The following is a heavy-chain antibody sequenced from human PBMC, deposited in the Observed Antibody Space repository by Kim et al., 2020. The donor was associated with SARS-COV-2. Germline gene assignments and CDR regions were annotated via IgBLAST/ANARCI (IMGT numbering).Heavy chain of an antibody. Sequence: SETLSLTCAVYGGSFSGYYWSWIRQPPGKGLEWIGEINHSGSTNYNPSLKSRVTISVDTSKNQFSLKLSSVTAADTAVYYCAAGGYCSGGSCYSLNAFDIWGQGTMVTVSS. CDR1: GGSFSGYY. CDR3: AAGGYCSGGSCYSLNAFDI. D-gene: IGHD2-15*01. J-gene: IGHJ3*02. V-gene: IGHV4-34*01. CDR2: INHSGST.